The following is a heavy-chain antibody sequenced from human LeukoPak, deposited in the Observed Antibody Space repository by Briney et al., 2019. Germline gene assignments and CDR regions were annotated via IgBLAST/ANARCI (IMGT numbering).Heavy chain of an antibody. D-gene: IGHD2-2*01. CDR1: VFTFSSYS. CDR3: AKDSVRVVPAAYFDY. V-gene: IGHV3-23*01. CDR2: ISGSGGST. J-gene: IGHJ4*02. Sequence: PGGSLRLSCAASVFTFSSYSMSWVRQAPWKGREWVSAISGSGGSTYYADSVKGRFTISRDNSKNTLYLQMNSLRAEDTAVYYCAKDSVRVVPAAYFDYWGQGTLVTVSS.